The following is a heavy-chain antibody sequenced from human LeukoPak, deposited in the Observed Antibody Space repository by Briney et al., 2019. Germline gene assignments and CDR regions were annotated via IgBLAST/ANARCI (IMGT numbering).Heavy chain of an antibody. J-gene: IGHJ5*02. Sequence: GGSLRLSCAASRFTVSSNYMSWVRQAPGKGLEWVSVIYSGGSTYYADSVKGRFTISRDNSKNTLYLQMNSLRAEDTAVYYCARGGSGTTKINNWFDPWGQGALVTVSS. CDR2: IYSGGST. V-gene: IGHV3-53*01. D-gene: IGHD1-1*01. CDR3: ARGGSGTTKINNWFDP. CDR1: RFTVSSNY.